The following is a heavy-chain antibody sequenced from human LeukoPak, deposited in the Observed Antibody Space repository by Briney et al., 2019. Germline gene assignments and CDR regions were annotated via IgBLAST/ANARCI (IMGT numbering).Heavy chain of an antibody. D-gene: IGHD7-27*01. V-gene: IGHV1-8*01. Sequence: EASVKVSCKASRYTFTSYDFNWVRQATGQRPEWMGWMSPNSGDTGYAQKFQDRVTMTRNTSISTAYMELSSLRSDDTAVYYCARGPPNWGYDYWGPGTLVTVSS. CDR2: MSPNSGDT. J-gene: IGHJ4*02. CDR1: RYTFTSYD. CDR3: ARGPPNWGYDY.